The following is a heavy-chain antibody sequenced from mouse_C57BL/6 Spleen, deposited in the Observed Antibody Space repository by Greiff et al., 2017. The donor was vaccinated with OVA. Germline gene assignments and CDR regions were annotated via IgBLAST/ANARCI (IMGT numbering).Heavy chain of an antibody. CDR3: ASCYGSSPMDY. CDR1: GYSIPSGYY. D-gene: IGHD1-1*01. CDR2: ISYDGSI. V-gene: IGHV3-6*01. J-gene: IGHJ4*01. Sequence: EVQLQESGPGLVKPSQSLSLPCSVTGYSIPSGYYWNWIRQFPGNKLEWMGYISYDGSINYNPSRNNRISITRDTSTNQFFLKLNSVTTEDTATYYCASCYGSSPMDYWGQGTSVTVSS.